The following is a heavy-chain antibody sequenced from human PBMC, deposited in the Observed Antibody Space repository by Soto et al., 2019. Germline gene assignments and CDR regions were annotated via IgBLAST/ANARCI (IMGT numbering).Heavy chain of an antibody. D-gene: IGHD3-16*01. Sequence: QVHLQESGPGLVNPSQTLSLTCTVSGDSIRRRGFYWSWIRHHPGEGLEWIGFVYYSGTTDYKPSLRGRVAISADTPRNQFSLRLTSVTAADTAVYYCAASGAREGDWFDPWGQGILVTVSS. J-gene: IGHJ5*02. CDR2: VYYSGTT. V-gene: IGHV4-31*03. CDR1: GDSIRRRGFY. CDR3: AASGAREGDWFDP.